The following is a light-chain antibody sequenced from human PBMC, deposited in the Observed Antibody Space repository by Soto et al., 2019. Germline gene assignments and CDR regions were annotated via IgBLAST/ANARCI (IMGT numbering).Light chain of an antibody. V-gene: IGKV3-15*01. CDR1: QSVDSN. CDR2: AAS. CDR3: PQYAYWPET. J-gene: IGKJ1*01. Sequence: EIVMTQSPNTVSVSPGDRATLSCRASQSVDSNLAWYQQKPGQAPRLLISAASTRAPGIPARFSGSGSGTNFTLAISSLQSEDFAVYYCPQYAYWPETFGQGTKVEIK.